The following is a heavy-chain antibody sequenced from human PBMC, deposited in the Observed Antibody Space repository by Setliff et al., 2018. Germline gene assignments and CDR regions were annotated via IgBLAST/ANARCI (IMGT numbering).Heavy chain of an antibody. V-gene: IGHV4-59*02. CDR2: IFYSGDT. D-gene: IGHD3-10*01. CDR1: GGSVRSHY. Sequence: SETLSLTCTVSGGSVRSHYWSWISHSPGKGLEWIGFIFYSGDTKSNPSLKSRVTMSVDTSKNQFSLQLSSVTAADTAVYYCARDRTYYGSGTYTRWFDYWGQGTLVTVSS. CDR3: ARDRTYYGSGTYTRWFDY. J-gene: IGHJ4*02.